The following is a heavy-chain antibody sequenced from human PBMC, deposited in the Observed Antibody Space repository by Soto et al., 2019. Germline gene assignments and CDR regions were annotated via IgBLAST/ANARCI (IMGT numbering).Heavy chain of an antibody. J-gene: IGHJ5*02. CDR3: ARSVDP. Sequence: PSETLSLTCAVSGGSISSGGYPWSWIRQPPGKGLEWIGYMYHSGSTYYNPSLKSRVTISIDRSKNQFSLKLSSVTAADTAVYYCARSVDPWGQGTLVTVSS. CDR1: GGSISSGGYP. V-gene: IGHV4-30-2*01. CDR2: MYHSGST.